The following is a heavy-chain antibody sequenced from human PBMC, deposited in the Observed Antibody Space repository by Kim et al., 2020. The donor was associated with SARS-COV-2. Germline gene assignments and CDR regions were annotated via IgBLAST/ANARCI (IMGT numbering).Heavy chain of an antibody. Sequence: GGSLRLSCAASGFTFSDYYMSWIRQAPGKGLEWVSYISSSSSYTNYADSVKGRFTISRDNTKNALYLHMNSLRAEDTAVYYCARGTYSYGSRWGQGTLVTVSS. D-gene: IGHD5-18*01. CDR2: ISSSSSYT. V-gene: IGHV3-11*05. CDR3: ARGTYSYGSR. CDR1: GFTFSDYY. J-gene: IGHJ1*01.